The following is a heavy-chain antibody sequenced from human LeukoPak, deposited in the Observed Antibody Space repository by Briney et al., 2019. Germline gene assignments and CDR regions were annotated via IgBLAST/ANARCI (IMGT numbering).Heavy chain of an antibody. D-gene: IGHD6-13*01. CDR3: AKDGYSSSWYLYYYYMDV. V-gene: IGHV3-33*06. Sequence: GGSLRLSCAASGFTFSSYGMHWVRQAPGKGLEWVAVIWYDGSNKYYADSVKGRFTISRDNSKNTLYLQMNSLRAEDTAVYYCAKDGYSSSWYLYYYYMDVWGKGTTVTVS. J-gene: IGHJ6*03. CDR2: IWYDGSNK. CDR1: GFTFSSYG.